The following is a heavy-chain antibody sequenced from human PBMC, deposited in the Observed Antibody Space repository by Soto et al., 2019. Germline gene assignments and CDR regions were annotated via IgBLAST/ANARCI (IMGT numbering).Heavy chain of an antibody. CDR1: GFTFGDYY. D-gene: IGHD3-10*01. CDR3: VREGRPWSRGY. V-gene: IGHV3-11*01. J-gene: IGHJ4*02. Sequence: QVQLVESGGGLVKPGGSLRLSCATSGFTFGDYYMSWIRQAPGKGLEWISYISSAGDTIYYADSVKGRFTVSRDNTKNSLFLQMNSLRVEDTAFYYCVREGRPWSRGYWGQGTLVSVSS. CDR2: ISSAGDTI.